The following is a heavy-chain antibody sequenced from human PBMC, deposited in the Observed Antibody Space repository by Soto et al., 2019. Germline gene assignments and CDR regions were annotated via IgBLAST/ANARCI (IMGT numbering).Heavy chain of an antibody. CDR1: GYTFTSYG. CDR2: ISAYNGNT. J-gene: IGHJ4*02. V-gene: IGHV1-18*01. D-gene: IGHD6-13*01. CDR3: VHPYSSSWYYDY. Sequence: GASVKVSCKASGYTFTSYGISWVRQAPGQGLEWMGWISAYNGNTNYAQKLQGRVTMTTDTSTSTAYMELRSLRSEDTAVYYCVHPYSSSWYYDYWGQGTLVTVSS.